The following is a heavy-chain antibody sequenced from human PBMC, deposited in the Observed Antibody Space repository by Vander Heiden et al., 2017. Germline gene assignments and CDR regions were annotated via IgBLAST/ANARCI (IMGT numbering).Heavy chain of an antibody. Sequence: EVQLLESGGGLVQPGGSLRLSCAASGFTFSSYAMSWVRQAPGKGLEWVSAISGSGGSTYYADSVKGRFTISRDNSKNTLYLQMNSLRAEDTAVYYCAKDLRPENGDFGGFDYWGQGTLVTVSS. CDR2: ISGSGGST. J-gene: IGHJ4*02. D-gene: IGHD4-17*01. V-gene: IGHV3-23*01. CDR3: AKDLRPENGDFGGFDY. CDR1: GFTFSSYA.